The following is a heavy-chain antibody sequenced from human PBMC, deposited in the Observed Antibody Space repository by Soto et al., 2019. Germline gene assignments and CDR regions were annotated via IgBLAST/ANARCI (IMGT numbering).Heavy chain of an antibody. D-gene: IGHD2-2*01. V-gene: IGHV4-59*01. CDR1: GGSISSYY. CDR2: IYYSGST. CDR3: ARLPDPNYCSSTSFPIYYYYYYMDV. Sequence: ETLSLTCTVSGGSISSYYWSWIRQPPGKGLEWIGYIYYSGSTNYNPSLKSRVTISVDTSKNQFSLKLSSVTAADTAVYYCARLPDPNYCSSTSFPIYYYYYYMDVWGKGTSVTGSS. J-gene: IGHJ6*03.